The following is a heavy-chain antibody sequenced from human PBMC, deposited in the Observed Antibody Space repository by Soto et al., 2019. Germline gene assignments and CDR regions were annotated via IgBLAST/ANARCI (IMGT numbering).Heavy chain of an antibody. V-gene: IGHV1-46*01. CDR1: GYTFTSYY. J-gene: IGHJ6*02. CDR2: INPSGGST. Sequence: QVQLVQSGAEVKKPGASVKVSCKASGYTFTSYYMHWVRQAPGQGLEWMGIINPSGGSTSYAQKFQGRVTMTRDTSTSTVYMALSSLRSEDTAVYYCARDLGYSSSSAGRDYYYYYGMDVWGQGTTVTVSS. CDR3: ARDLGYSSSSAGRDYYYYYGMDV. D-gene: IGHD6-6*01.